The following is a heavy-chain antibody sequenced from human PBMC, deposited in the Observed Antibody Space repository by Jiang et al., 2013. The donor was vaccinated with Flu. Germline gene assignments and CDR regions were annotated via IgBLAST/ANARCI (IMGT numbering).Heavy chain of an antibody. J-gene: IGHJ6*03. CDR3: ARAPTYGSGSYSRYYYYYMDV. Sequence: EVKKPGSSVKVSCKAFWRRPSAAMLSAGCDRPLDKGLSGWEGSSLSLVQQTTHRSSKGRVTITADESTSTAYMELSSLRSEDTAVYYCARAPTYGSGSYSRYYYYYMDVWGKGTTVTVSS. CDR2: SSLSLVQ. CDR1: RRPSAAML. V-gene: IGHV1-69*01. D-gene: IGHD3-10*01.